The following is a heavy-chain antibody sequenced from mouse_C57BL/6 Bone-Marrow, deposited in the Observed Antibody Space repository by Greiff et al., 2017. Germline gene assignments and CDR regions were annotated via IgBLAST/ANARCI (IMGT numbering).Heavy chain of an antibody. CDR2: ISSGGDYI. CDR1: GFTFSSYA. D-gene: IGHD2-3*01. Sequence: EVQRVESGEGLVKPGGSLKLSCAASGFTFSSYAMSWVRQTPEKRLEWVAYISSGGDYIYYADTVKGRFTISRDNARNTLYLQMSSLKSEDTAMYYCTIIYDGYPYAMDYWGQGTSVTVSS. CDR3: TIIYDGYPYAMDY. J-gene: IGHJ4*01. V-gene: IGHV5-9-1*02.